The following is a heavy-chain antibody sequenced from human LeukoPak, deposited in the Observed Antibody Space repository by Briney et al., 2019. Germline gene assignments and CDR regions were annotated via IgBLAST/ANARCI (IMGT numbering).Heavy chain of an antibody. J-gene: IGHJ4*02. D-gene: IGHD3-10*01. CDR2: ISGSGAST. Sequence: GGSLRLSCAGSGFTFSSFAMNWVRLAPGKGLQWVSGISGSGASTYYADSVRGRFTISRDDSKDTLYMQMNSLRAEDTAIYYCAKNPTYGSGSYSFDYWGQGTLVTVSA. CDR3: AKNPTYGSGSYSFDY. CDR1: GFTFSSFA. V-gene: IGHV3-23*01.